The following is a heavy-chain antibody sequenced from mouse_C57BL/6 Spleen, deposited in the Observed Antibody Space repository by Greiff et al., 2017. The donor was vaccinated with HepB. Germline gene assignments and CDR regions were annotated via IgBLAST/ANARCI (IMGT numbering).Heavy chain of an antibody. Sequence: EVQLKQSGPELVKPGASVKISCKASGYTFTDYYMNWVKQSHGKSLEWIGDINPNNGGTSYNQKFKGKATLTVDKSSSTAYMELRSLTSEDSAVYYCAKGGPTVVPHYAMDYWGQGTSVTVSS. J-gene: IGHJ4*01. CDR2: INPNNGGT. V-gene: IGHV1-26*01. CDR1: GYTFTDYY. D-gene: IGHD1-1*01. CDR3: AKGGPTVVPHYAMDY.